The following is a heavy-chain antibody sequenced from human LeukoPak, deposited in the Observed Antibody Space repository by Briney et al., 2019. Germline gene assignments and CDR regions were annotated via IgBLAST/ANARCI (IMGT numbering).Heavy chain of an antibody. CDR1: GGSITSNSYY. CDR2: FYYSGST. J-gene: IGHJ5*02. Sequence: PSETLSLTCTVSGGSITSNSYYWGWIRQPPGKGLEWIGSFYYSGSTYYNPSLKSRVTISVDTSKNQFSLKLTSVTAADTAVYYCARHEGGATLNWFDPWGQGTLVAVSS. V-gene: IGHV4-39*01. CDR3: ARHEGGATLNWFDP. D-gene: IGHD1-26*01.